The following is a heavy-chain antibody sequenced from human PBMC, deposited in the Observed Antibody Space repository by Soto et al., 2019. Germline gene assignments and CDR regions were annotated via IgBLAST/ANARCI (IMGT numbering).Heavy chain of an antibody. D-gene: IGHD2-15*01. CDR3: ARVRGPCSRGYFDL. CDR1: GASISSGGHY. Sequence: QVQLQESGPGLVKPSQTLSLTCTVSGASISSGGHYWSWIRQHPGKGLEWIGYIYYSGDTSYNPSLKSLFTISVDTSKNQFSLKLSSVTAADTAVYYCARVRGPCSRGYFDLWGRGTLVTVSS. V-gene: IGHV4-31*01. CDR2: IYYSGDT. J-gene: IGHJ2*01.